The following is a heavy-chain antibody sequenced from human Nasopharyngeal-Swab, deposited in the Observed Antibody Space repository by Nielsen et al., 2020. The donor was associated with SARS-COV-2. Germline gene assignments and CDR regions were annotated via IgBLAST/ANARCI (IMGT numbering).Heavy chain of an antibody. CDR2: IYYSGST. J-gene: IGHJ6*04. Sequence: WIHQPPGKGLEWIGYIYYSGSTYYNPSLKSRVTISVDTSKNQFSLKLSSVTAADTAVYYCARGGYDILTGSEGVDVWGKGTTVTVSS. D-gene: IGHD3-9*01. V-gene: IGHV4-30-4*01. CDR3: ARGGYDILTGSEGVDV.